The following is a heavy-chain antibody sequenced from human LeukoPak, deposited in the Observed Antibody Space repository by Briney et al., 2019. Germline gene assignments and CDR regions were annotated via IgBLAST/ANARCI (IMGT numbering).Heavy chain of an antibody. Sequence: GGSLRLSCAASGFTFTTYALHWVRQAPGKGLEWVAVISFDGSNQYYADSVKGRFTISRDSSKHTLYLQMNSLRTEDTAVYYCAKEPDDSSGYWGQGTLVTVSS. CDR3: AKEPDDSSGY. CDR2: ISFDGSNQ. D-gene: IGHD3-22*01. J-gene: IGHJ4*02. V-gene: IGHV3-30*04. CDR1: GFTFTTYA.